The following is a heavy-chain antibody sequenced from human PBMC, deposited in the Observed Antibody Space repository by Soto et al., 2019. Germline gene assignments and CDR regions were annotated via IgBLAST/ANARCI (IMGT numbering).Heavy chain of an antibody. CDR2: ISSSSSTI. CDR3: ARDSPGYCSGGSFYSADY. D-gene: IGHD2-15*01. J-gene: IGHJ4*02. CDR1: GFTFSSYS. V-gene: IGHV3-48*01. Sequence: EVQLVESGGGLVQPGGSLRLSCAASGFTFSSYSMNWVRQAPGKGLERVSYISSSSSTIYYADSVKGRFTISRDNAKNSLYLQVNSLRAEDTAVYYCARDSPGYCSGGSFYSADYWGQGALVTVSS.